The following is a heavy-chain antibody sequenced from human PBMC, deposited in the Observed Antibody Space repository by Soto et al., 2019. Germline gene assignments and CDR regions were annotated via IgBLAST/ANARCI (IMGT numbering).Heavy chain of an antibody. CDR2: IYYSGST. CDR3: AREGAVAGWFDY. Sequence: QVQLQESGPGLVKPSETLSLTCTVSGGSISSYYWSWIRQPPGKGLEWIGYIYYSGSTNYNPSLKSRVTISVDTSKNQFSLKLSSVTAADTAVYYCAREGAVAGWFDYWGQGTLVTVSS. J-gene: IGHJ4*02. V-gene: IGHV4-59*01. D-gene: IGHD6-19*01. CDR1: GGSISSYY.